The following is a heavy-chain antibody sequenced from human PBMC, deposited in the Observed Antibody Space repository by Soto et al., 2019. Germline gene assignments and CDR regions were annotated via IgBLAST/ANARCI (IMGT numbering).Heavy chain of an antibody. D-gene: IGHD4-17*01. CDR3: ARAHYGDYGYGMDV. V-gene: IGHV4-30-2*01. CDR2: IYHSGTT. J-gene: IGHJ6*02. Sequence: PSETLSLTCTVSGASISRYYWSWIRQPPGKGLEWIGYIYHSGTTYYNPSLKSRVTISVDRSKNQFSLKLSSVTAADTAVYYCARAHYGDYGYGMDVWGQGTTVTVSS. CDR1: GASISRYY.